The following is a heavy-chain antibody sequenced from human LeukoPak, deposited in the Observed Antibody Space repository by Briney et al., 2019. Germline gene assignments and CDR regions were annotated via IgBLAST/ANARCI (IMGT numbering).Heavy chain of an antibody. CDR2: IYYSGST. D-gene: IGHD2-21*02. CDR1: GYSISSSSYY. Sequence: PSETLSLTCTVSGYSISSSSYYWGWIRQPPGKGLEWIGSIYYSGSTYYNPSLKSRVTISVDTSKNQFSLKLSSVTAADTAVYYCASLVVTAIIDIWGQGTMVTVSS. J-gene: IGHJ3*02. V-gene: IGHV4-39*07. CDR3: ASLVVTAIIDI.